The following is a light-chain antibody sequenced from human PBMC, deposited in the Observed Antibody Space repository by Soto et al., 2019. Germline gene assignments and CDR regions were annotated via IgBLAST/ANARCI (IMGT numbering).Light chain of an antibody. CDR1: SSDVGGYGY. CDR3: SSYTTRSTWV. V-gene: IGLV2-14*01. CDR2: EVV. Sequence: QSALTQPASVSGSPGQSITISFTGSSSDVGGYGYVSWYQQHPGKAPKLMIYEVVNRPSGVSNRFSGSKSGNTASLTISGLQAEDESDYYCSSYTTRSTWVFGGGTQLTVL. J-gene: IGLJ7*01.